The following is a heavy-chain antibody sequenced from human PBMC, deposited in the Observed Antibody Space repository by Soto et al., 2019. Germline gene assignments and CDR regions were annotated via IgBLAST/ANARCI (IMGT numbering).Heavy chain of an antibody. Sequence: EVQLVESGGDLVQPGGSLRLSCAASGFPFSGYWMGWVHQAPGKGLEWVATIMKDGGVKKYVDSVKGRFTISRDNVKNSVFLQMNSLRAEDTAVYYCARDRDYYKADYWGQGTLVTVSS. CDR3: ARDRDYYKADY. CDR2: IMKDGGVK. D-gene: IGHD3-10*01. J-gene: IGHJ4*01. CDR1: GFPFSGYW. V-gene: IGHV3-7*01.